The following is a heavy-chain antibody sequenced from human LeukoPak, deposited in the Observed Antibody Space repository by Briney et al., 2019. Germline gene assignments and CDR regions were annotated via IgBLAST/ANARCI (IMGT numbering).Heavy chain of an antibody. J-gene: IGHJ4*02. CDR3: AKDIRAMATTPFDY. D-gene: IGHD5-12*01. Sequence: GGSLRLSCAAFGLNFDDYAMHRVRQAPGKGLEWVSGISWNSGSIGYADSVKGRFTISRDNAKNSLYLQMNSLRAEDTALYYCAKDIRAMATTPFDYWGQGTLVTVSS. CDR1: GLNFDDYA. V-gene: IGHV3-9*01. CDR2: ISWNSGSI.